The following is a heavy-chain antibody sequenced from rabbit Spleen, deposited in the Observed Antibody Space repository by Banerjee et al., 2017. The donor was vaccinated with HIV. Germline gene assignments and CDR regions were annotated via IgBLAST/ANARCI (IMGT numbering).Heavy chain of an antibody. CDR3: ARDSGTSFSSYGMDL. Sequence: QSLEESGGDLVKPGASLTLTCTASGVSFSNNHYMCWVRQAPGKGLEWIACVAAGVSFTSYYATWAKGRFTISKTSSTTVTPQMTSLTAADTATYFCARDSGTSFSSYGMDLWGQGTLVTVS. CDR2: VAAGVSFTS. V-gene: IGHV1S40*01. J-gene: IGHJ6*01. D-gene: IGHD8-1*01. CDR1: GVSFSNNHY.